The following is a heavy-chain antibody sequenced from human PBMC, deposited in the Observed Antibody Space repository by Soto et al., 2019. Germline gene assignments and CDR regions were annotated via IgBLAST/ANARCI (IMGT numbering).Heavy chain of an antibody. V-gene: IGHV1-69*13. CDR2: IIPVFDTS. Sequence: SVKVSCKASGGSFSSYTISWVRQAPGQGLEWMGGIIPVFDTSNYAQKFQGRVTITADESTSTVYMELSSLTSEDTAVYYCESESSVXEVTTGFYYYGMDVWGQGTTVTVSS. CDR3: ESESSVXEVTTGFYYYGMDV. J-gene: IGHJ6*02. D-gene: IGHD4-4*01. CDR1: GGSFSSYT.